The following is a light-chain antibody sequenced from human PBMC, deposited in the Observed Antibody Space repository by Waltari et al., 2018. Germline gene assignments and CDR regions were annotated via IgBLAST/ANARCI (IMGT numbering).Light chain of an antibody. CDR1: QSVGTS. CDR2: DAS. J-gene: IGKJ4*01. Sequence: EVVLTQSPATLSLSPGERATLYCRASQSVGTSLAWYHQKPGQAHSLLIVDASNRAAGCPCRFSGRGSGTDFTLTITNLEPEDFAVYYCQQRSIWPPLTVGGGTHVDVK. CDR3: QQRSIWPPLT. V-gene: IGKV3-11*01.